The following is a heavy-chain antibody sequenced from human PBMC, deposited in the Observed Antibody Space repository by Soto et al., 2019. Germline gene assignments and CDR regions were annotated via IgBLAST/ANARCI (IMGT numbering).Heavy chain of an antibody. Sequence: ASVKVSCKASGVTFSSYTISWVRQAPGQGLEWMGRIIPILGIANYAQKFQGRVTITADKSTSTAYMELSSLRSEDTAVYYCARDRAETYSSGSKKYFQHWGQGTLVTVSS. D-gene: IGHD6-19*01. CDR3: ARDRAETYSSGSKKYFQH. CDR2: IIPILGIA. V-gene: IGHV1-69*04. CDR1: GVTFSSYT. J-gene: IGHJ1*01.